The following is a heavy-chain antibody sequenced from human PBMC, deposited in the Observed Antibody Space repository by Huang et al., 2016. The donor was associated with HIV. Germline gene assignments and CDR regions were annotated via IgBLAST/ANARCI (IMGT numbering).Heavy chain of an antibody. CDR1: GYTFTNSD. D-gene: IGHD4-17*01. CDR3: ARSAYGDLDY. Sequence: QVHLVQSGAEVKKPGASVKVSCKASGYTFTNSDINWVRQAPGRGLEWMGLMNPNTGNSGFAQSFQGRVTMTRKTSITTAYMELTSLTSEDTAVYYCARSAYGDLDYWGLGTLVIVSS. CDR2: MNPNTGNS. J-gene: IGHJ4*02. V-gene: IGHV1-8*02.